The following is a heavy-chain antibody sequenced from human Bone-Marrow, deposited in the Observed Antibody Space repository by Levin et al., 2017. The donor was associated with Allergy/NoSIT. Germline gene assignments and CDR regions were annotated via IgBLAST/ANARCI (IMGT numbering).Heavy chain of an antibody. CDR3: ATGVAYDYGGNENKYYFDY. D-gene: IGHD4-23*01. Sequence: SVKVSCKASGGTFSSYAISWVRQAPGQGLEWMGGIIPIFGTANYAQKFQGRVTITADESTSTAYMELSSLRSEDTAVYYCATGVAYDYGGNENKYYFDYWGQGTLVTVSS. CDR1: GGTFSSYA. J-gene: IGHJ4*02. CDR2: IIPIFGTA. V-gene: IGHV1-69*13.